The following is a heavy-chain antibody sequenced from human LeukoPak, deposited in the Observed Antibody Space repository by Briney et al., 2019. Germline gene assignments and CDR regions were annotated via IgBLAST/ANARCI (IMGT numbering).Heavy chain of an antibody. D-gene: IGHD6-19*01. Sequence: ASVKVSCKASGYTFTGYYMHWVRQAPGQGLEWMGWINPNSGGTNYAQKFQGRVTMTRGTSISTAYMELSRLRSGDTAVYYCARDGGLVREYNDYYYYYGMDVWGQGTTVTVSS. V-gene: IGHV1-2*02. CDR3: ARDGGLVREYNDYYYYYGMDV. J-gene: IGHJ6*02. CDR1: GYTFTGYY. CDR2: INPNSGGT.